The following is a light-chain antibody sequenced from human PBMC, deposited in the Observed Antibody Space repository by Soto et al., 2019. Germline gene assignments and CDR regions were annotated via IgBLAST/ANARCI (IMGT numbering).Light chain of an antibody. J-gene: IGKJ1*01. CDR3: QQYGSSPPT. CDR1: QSVSNNY. V-gene: IGKV3-20*01. CDR2: GAS. Sequence: EVVLTQSPGTLSLSPGERATLSCRASQSVSNNYLAWYRRKPGQAPRLLIYGASYRATDIPGRFSGSGSGTDFTXTITRLEPEDFAVYYCQQYGSSPPTFGPGTRVEIK.